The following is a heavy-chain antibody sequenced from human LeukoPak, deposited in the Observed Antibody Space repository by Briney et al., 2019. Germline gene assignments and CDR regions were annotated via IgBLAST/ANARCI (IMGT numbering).Heavy chain of an antibody. V-gene: IGHV3-53*01. CDR3: ARDRGRDGFSGGYYYYMDV. J-gene: IGHJ6*03. D-gene: IGHD5-24*01. CDR2: IYSGGST. CDR1: GFTVSSNY. Sequence: GSLRLSCAASGFTVSSNYMSWVRQAPGKGLEWVSVIYSGGSTYYADSVKGRFTISRDNSKNTLYLQMNSLRAEDTALYYCARDRGRDGFSGGYYYYMDVWGKGTTVTVSS.